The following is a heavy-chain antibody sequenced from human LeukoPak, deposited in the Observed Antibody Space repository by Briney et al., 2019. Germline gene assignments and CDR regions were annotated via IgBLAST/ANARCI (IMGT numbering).Heavy chain of an antibody. CDR1: GGSISGYY. V-gene: IGHV4-59*08. CDR3: ARAVGAPTDAFDI. J-gene: IGHJ3*02. CDR2: IYHTGSSGST. D-gene: IGHD1-26*01. Sequence: PSETLSLTCIVSGGSISGYYLTWIRQPPGKGLEWIGSIYHTGSSGSTYYNPSLKSRVTISVDTSKNQFSLKLSSVTAADTAVYFCARAVGAPTDAFDIWGQGTMVTVSS.